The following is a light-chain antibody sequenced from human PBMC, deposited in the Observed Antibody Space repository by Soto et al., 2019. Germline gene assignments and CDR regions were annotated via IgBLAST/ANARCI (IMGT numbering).Light chain of an antibody. J-gene: IGKJ2*01. CDR3: QQYGSLMYT. Sequence: EIVLTQSPGTLSLSPGERATLSCRASQSVSSSYLAWYQQKPGQAPRLLIYGASSRATGIPDRFSGSGSGTDFPLTISRLEPEDFAVYYCQQYGSLMYTFGQGTKLEIK. CDR1: QSVSSSY. CDR2: GAS. V-gene: IGKV3-20*01.